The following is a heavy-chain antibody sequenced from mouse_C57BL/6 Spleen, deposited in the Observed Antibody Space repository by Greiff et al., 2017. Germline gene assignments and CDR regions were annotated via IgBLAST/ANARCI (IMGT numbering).Heavy chain of an antibody. D-gene: IGHD1-1*01. Sequence: EVQLVESGGGLVKPGGSLKLSCAASGFTFSSYAMSWVRQTPEKRLEWVATISDGGSYTYYPDNVKGRFTISRDNAKNNMYLQMSHLKSEDTAMYYCARDPFNDYGSSPSFDDWGQGTTLTVSS. CDR2: ISDGGSYT. J-gene: IGHJ2*01. V-gene: IGHV5-4*01. CDR1: GFTFSSYA. CDR3: ARDPFNDYGSSPSFDD.